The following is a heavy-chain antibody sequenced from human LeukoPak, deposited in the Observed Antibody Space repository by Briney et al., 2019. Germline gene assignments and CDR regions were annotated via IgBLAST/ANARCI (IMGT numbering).Heavy chain of an antibody. D-gene: IGHD6-13*01. V-gene: IGHV3-7*01. CDR2: IKRDGSEK. CDR1: GFTFTSYW. J-gene: IGHJ4*02. CDR3: AKDLRSRIAAAGAPDY. Sequence: GGFLRLSCAASGFTFTSYWMAWVRQAPGKGLEWLANIKRDGSEKYYVDSVKGRFTISRDNSKNTIYLQMNSLRAEDTAVYYCAKDLRSRIAAAGAPDYWGQGTLVTVSS.